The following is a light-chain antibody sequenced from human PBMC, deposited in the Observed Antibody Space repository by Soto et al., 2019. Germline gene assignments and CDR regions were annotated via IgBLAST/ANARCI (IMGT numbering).Light chain of an antibody. J-gene: IGLJ2*01. Sequence: QSVLTQPPSVSGAPGQRVTISCTGSSSNIGAGYDVHWYQQLPGTAPKLLIYGNSNRPSGVPDRFSGSKSGTSASLAITGLQAEDEADYYCQSYDSSTHVVFGGGTQLTVL. V-gene: IGLV1-40*01. CDR2: GNS. CDR3: QSYDSSTHVV. CDR1: SSNIGAGYD.